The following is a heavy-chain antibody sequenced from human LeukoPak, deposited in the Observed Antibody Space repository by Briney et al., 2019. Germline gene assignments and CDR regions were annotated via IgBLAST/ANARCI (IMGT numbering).Heavy chain of an antibody. CDR2: INHSRTT. CDR1: GGSFSGYY. Sequence: SETLSLTCAVYGGSFSGYYWSWVRQPPGKGREWIGEINHSRTTNYTPSLKSRVTISVDTSKNQFSLKLSSVTAADTAVYYCARVTAARRGVDYWGQGTLVTVSS. D-gene: IGHD6-6*01. CDR3: ARVTAARRGVDY. V-gene: IGHV4-34*01. J-gene: IGHJ4*02.